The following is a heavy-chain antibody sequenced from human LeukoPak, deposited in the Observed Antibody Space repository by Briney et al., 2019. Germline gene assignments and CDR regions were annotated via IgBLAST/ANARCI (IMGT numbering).Heavy chain of an antibody. V-gene: IGHV3-7*01. Sequence: SGGSLRLSCAASGFTFSSYWMSWVRQAPGKGLEWVANIKQGGSEKYYVDSVKGRFTISRDNAKNSLYLQMNSLRAEDTAVYYCAREPSSGYDPPGYFDYWGQGTLVTVSS. J-gene: IGHJ4*02. CDR1: GFTFSSYW. CDR3: AREPSSGYDPPGYFDY. CDR2: IKQGGSEK. D-gene: IGHD5-12*01.